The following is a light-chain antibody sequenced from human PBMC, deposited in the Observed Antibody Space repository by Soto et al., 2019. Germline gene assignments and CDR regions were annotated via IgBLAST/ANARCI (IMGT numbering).Light chain of an antibody. CDR2: AAS. CDR1: QAIYNY. J-gene: IGKJ4*01. Sequence: DIQMTQSPSSLSASVGDRVTITCRASQAIYNYLAWYQQKPGKVPTLLISAASTLQSGVPSRFSGSESGTYFTLTISSLQPEDVATYYCQKFSAVPTFGGGNKVEI. V-gene: IGKV1-27*01. CDR3: QKFSAVPT.